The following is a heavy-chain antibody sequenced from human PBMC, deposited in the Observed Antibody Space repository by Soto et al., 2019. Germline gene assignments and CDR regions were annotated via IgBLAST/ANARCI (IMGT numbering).Heavy chain of an antibody. CDR2: ISGSGGST. CDR1: GFTFSSYA. D-gene: IGHD3-16*01. Sequence: GSLRLSCAASGFTFSSYAMSWVRQAPGKGLEWVSAISGSGGSTYYADSVKGRFTISRDNSKNTLYLQMNSLRAEDTAVYYCAKVGDPEFCFLTPYYFDYWGPGTLVNVSS. CDR3: AKVGDPEFCFLTPYYFDY. J-gene: IGHJ4*02. V-gene: IGHV3-23*01.